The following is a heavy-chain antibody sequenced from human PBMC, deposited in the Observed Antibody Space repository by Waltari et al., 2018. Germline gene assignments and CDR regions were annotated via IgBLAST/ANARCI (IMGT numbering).Heavy chain of an antibody. V-gene: IGHV3-43D*03. D-gene: IGHD3-22*01. CDR3: AKDDGTGDSSGLDY. Sequence: EVQLVESGGVVVQPGGSLRLSCAASGFTFDDYAMHWVRQAPGKGLEWVSLISWDGGSTYYADSVKGRFTISRDNSKNSLYLQMNSLRAEDTALYYCAKDDGTGDSSGLDYWGQGTLVTVSS. CDR2: ISWDGGST. J-gene: IGHJ4*02. CDR1: GFTFDDYA.